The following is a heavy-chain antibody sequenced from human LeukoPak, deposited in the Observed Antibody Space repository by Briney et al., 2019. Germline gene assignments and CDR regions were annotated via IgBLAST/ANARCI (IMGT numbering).Heavy chain of an antibody. CDR1: GLTFRTTW. CDR3: ATARNFRFEY. J-gene: IGHJ4*02. D-gene: IGHD1-7*01. V-gene: IGHV3-74*01. Sequence: GGSLRLSCATSGLTFRTTWMHWVRQAPGKGLMWVSRMNGEGTTIDYADSVKGRFTVSKDYAKNTLFLQMNNLRTEDTALYFCATARNFRFEYWGQGSLVIVSA. CDR2: MNGEGTTI.